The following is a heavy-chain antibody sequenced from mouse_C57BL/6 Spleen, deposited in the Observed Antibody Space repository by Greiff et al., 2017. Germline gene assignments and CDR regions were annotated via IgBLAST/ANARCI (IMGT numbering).Heavy chain of an antibody. CDR3: ARSAMIRKAFYYGMGD. D-gene: IGHD2-3*01. V-gene: IGHV7-3*01. CDR1: GFTFTDYY. Sequence: EVKLVESGGGLVQPGGSLSLSCAASGFTFTDYYMSWVRQPPGKALEWLGFIRNKANGYTTEYSASVKGRFTISRDNSQSILYLQMNALRTEDSAAYDGARSAMIRKAFYYGMGDWGQGTSGTVSS. J-gene: IGHJ4*01. CDR2: IRNKANGYTT.